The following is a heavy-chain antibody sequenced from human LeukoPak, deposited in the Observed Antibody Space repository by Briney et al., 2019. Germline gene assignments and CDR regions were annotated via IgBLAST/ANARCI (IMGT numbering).Heavy chain of an antibody. CDR3: AREGYYDRSGYREY. D-gene: IGHD3-22*01. Sequence: PSQTLSLTCTVSGGSISSGDYYWSWIRQPAGKGLEWIGRIYTTGSTNYNPSFKSRVTISVDTSKNQFSLKLSSVTAADTAVYYCAREGYYDRSGYREYWGQGTLVTVSS. CDR2: IYTTGST. CDR1: GGSISSGDYY. V-gene: IGHV4-61*02. J-gene: IGHJ4*02.